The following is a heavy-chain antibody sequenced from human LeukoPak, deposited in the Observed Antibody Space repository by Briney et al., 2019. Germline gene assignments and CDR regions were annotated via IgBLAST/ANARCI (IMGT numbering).Heavy chain of an antibody. J-gene: IGHJ6*04. CDR1: GFTFSSYS. CDR3: ARDEVLWFGELPPYYYGMDV. V-gene: IGHV3-21*01. D-gene: IGHD3-10*01. CDR2: IGSSSSYI. Sequence: GGSLRLSCAASGFTFSSYSMNWVRQAPGKGLEWVSSIGSSSSYIYYADSVKGRFTISRDNAKNSLYLQMNSLRAEDTAVYYCARDEVLWFGELPPYYYGMDVWGKGTTVTVSS.